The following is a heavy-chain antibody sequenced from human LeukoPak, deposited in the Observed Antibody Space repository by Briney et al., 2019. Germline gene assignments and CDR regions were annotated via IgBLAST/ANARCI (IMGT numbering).Heavy chain of an antibody. J-gene: IGHJ4*02. D-gene: IGHD6-6*01. V-gene: IGHV3-23*01. CDR2: ISGSGDST. Sequence: GGSLRLSCAASGFTFSKFAMSWVRQAPGKGLEGVSGISGSGDSTCYADSVKGRITISRDNSKNTLYLKMNSLRAEDTAVYYCARDSDYSSSDCWGQGTLVTVSS. CDR3: ARDSDYSSSDC. CDR1: GFTFSKFA.